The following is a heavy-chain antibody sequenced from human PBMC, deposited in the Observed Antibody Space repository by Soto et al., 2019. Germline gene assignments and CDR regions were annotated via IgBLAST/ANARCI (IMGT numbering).Heavy chain of an antibody. CDR1: GYSVTSYW. D-gene: IGHD2-8*01. CDR2: IYPGDSDT. J-gene: IGHJ4*02. CDR3: ARAYCTNGVCFDY. V-gene: IGHV5-51*01. Sequence: PGESLKISCKGSGYSVTSYWIGWVRQMPGKGLEWMGIIYPGDSDTRYSPSFQGQVTISADKSISTAYLQWSSLKASDTAMYYCARAYCTNGVCFDYWGQGTLVTVSS.